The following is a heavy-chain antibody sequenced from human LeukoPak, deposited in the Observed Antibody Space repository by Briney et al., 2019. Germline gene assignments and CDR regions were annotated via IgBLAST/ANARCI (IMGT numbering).Heavy chain of an antibody. Sequence: PSETLSLTCTVSGGSISSYYWSWIRQPPGKGLEWIGYIYYSGSTNYNPSLKSRVTISVDTSKNQFSLKLSSVTAADTAVYYCARSSWSPYGMDVWGQGTTVTVSS. CDR1: GGSISSYY. CDR3: ARSSWSPYGMDV. V-gene: IGHV4-59*08. J-gene: IGHJ6*02. CDR2: IYYSGST. D-gene: IGHD6-13*01.